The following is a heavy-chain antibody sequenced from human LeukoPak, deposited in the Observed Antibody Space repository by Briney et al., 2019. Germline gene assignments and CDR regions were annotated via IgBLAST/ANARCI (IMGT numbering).Heavy chain of an antibody. D-gene: IGHD2-2*01. Sequence: GASVKVSCKASGYTFTSYAMNWVRQAPGQGLEWMGWINTNTGNPTYAQGFTGRFVFSLDTSVSTAYLQISSLKAEDTAVYYCARVGSTSWKDPSWFDPWGQGTLVTVSS. CDR3: ARVGSTSWKDPSWFDP. V-gene: IGHV7-4-1*02. CDR2: INTNTGNP. CDR1: GYTFTSYA. J-gene: IGHJ5*02.